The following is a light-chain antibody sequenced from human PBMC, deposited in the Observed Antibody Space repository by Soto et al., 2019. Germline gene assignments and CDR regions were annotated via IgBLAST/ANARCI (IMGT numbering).Light chain of an antibody. V-gene: IGKV3-15*01. CDR3: QQGHNWPLT. J-gene: IGKJ2*01. CDR2: GAS. CDR1: QSINSE. Sequence: EIVMTQSPATLSLSPGERAALSCRASQSINSELAWYQQKPGQPPRLLIYGASTRATGVPARFTGSESGSEFTPTTSGLQSEDFAVYYCQQGHNWPLTFGQGTRLEI.